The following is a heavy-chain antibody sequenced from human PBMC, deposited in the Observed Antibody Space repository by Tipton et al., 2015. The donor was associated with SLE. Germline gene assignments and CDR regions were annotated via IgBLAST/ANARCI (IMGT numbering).Heavy chain of an antibody. D-gene: IGHD6-13*01. J-gene: IGHJ3*02. CDR3: ARVVYSFSDAFDI. CDR1: SVSISSYF. Sequence: LRLSCTVSSVSISSYFWSWIRQPPGKGLESIGYVYYSGSTNYNPSLRSRVTISVDTSKNQFSLKLSSVTAADTAVYYCARVVYSFSDAFDIWGQGTLVTVSS. V-gene: IGHV4-59*08. CDR2: VYYSGST.